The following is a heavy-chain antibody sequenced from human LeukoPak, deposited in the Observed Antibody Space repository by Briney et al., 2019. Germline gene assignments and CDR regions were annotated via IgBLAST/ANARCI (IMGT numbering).Heavy chain of an antibody. V-gene: IGHV4-34*01. Sequence: SETLSLTCAVYGGSFSGYYWSWIRQPPGKGLEWIGEINHSGSTNYNPSLKSRVTISVDTSKNQFSLKLSSVTAADTAVYYCATGIAAAGRDVVNWFDPWGQGTLVTVSS. CDR2: INHSGST. J-gene: IGHJ5*02. D-gene: IGHD6-13*01. CDR3: ATGIAAAGRDVVNWFDP. CDR1: GGSFSGYY.